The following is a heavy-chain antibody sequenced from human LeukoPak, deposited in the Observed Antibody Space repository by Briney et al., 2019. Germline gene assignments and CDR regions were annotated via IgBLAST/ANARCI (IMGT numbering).Heavy chain of an antibody. CDR3: AREWGDGYTDY. J-gene: IGHJ4*02. Sequence: SETLSLTCTVSGGSISSYYWSWIRQPPGKGLEWIGYIYYSGSTNYNPSLKSQVTISVDTSKNQFSLKLSSVTAADTAVYYCAREWGDGYTDYWGQGTLVTVSS. V-gene: IGHV4-59*01. CDR2: IYYSGST. D-gene: IGHD5-24*01. CDR1: GGSISSYY.